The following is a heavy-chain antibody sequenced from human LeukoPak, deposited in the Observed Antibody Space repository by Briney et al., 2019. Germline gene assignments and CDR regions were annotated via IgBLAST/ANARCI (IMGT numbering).Heavy chain of an antibody. Sequence: ASVKVSCKASGYTFTGYYMHWVRQAPGQGLEWMGWINPNSGDTNYAQKFQGRVSMTRDTSISAAYMDLSGLRSDDTALYYCARGLGWDSGTYLGPWGQGTLVTVSS. D-gene: IGHD1-26*01. CDR3: ARGLGWDSGTYLGP. CDR2: INPNSGDT. V-gene: IGHV1-2*02. CDR1: GYTFTGYY. J-gene: IGHJ5*02.